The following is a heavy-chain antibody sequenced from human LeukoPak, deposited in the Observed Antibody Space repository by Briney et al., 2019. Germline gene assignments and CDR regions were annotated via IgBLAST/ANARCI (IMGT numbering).Heavy chain of an antibody. CDR3: ARSHRLRLPEVWFDP. CDR1: GFTFSDYY. V-gene: IGHV3-11*01. Sequence: PGGSLRLSCAASGFTFSDYYMSWIRQAPGKGLEWVSYISSSGSTIYYADSVKGRFTISRDNAKNSLYLQMNSLGAEDTAVYYCARSHRLRLPEVWFDPWGQGTLVTVSS. CDR2: ISSSGSTI. D-gene: IGHD5-12*01. J-gene: IGHJ5*02.